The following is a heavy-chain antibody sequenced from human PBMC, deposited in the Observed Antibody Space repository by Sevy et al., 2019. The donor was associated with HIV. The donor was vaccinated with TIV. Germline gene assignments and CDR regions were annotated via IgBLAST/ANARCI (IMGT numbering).Heavy chain of an antibody. J-gene: IGHJ3*02. D-gene: IGHD3-22*01. CDR2: ISGSGGST. CDR3: AKDVYDSSGYYPMGAFDI. V-gene: IGHV3-23*01. Sequence: GSLRLSCAASGFTFSSYAMSWVRQAPGKGLEWVSGISGSGGSTYYADSVKGRFTISRDNSKNTLYLQMNSLRAEDTAVYYCAKDVYDSSGYYPMGAFDIWGQGTLVTVSS. CDR1: GFTFSSYA.